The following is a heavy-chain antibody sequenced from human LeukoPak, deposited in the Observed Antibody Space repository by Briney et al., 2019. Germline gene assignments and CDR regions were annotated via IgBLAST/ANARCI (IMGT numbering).Heavy chain of an antibody. V-gene: IGHV4-59*12. CDR1: GGSISSYY. D-gene: IGHD3-22*01. Sequence: SETLSLTCTVSGGSISSYYWSWIRQPPGKGLEWIGYIYYSGSTNYNPSLKSRVTISVDTSKNQFSLKLSSVTAADTAVYYCAKDYYDSGGGMDVWGQGTTVTVSS. J-gene: IGHJ6*02. CDR2: IYYSGST. CDR3: AKDYYDSGGGMDV.